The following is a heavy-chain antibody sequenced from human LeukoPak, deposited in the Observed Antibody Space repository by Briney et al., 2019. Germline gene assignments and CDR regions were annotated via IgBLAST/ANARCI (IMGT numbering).Heavy chain of an antibody. J-gene: IGHJ4*02. V-gene: IGHV3-23*01. CDR3: AKDRGPVGFDY. D-gene: IGHD3-10*01. Sequence: GGSLRLSCTASGFTFNSYVMSWVRQAPGKGLEWVSAISGSGSSTYYADSVKGRFTISRDNSKNTLHVQLNSLRAEDTAVYYCAKDRGPVGFDYWGQGTLVTVSS. CDR2: ISGSGSST. CDR1: GFTFNSYV.